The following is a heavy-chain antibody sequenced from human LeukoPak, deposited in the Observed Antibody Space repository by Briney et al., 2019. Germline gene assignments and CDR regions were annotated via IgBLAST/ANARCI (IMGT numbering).Heavy chain of an antibody. CDR2: IYSGGST. CDR1: GFTVSSNY. V-gene: IGHV3-53*01. Sequence: PGGSLRLSCAASGFTVSSNYMSWVRQAPGKGLEWVSVIYSGGSTYYADSVKGRFTISRDNSKNTLYLQMNSLRAEDTAVYYCARSMVRGVSNFDYWGQGTLVTVSS. D-gene: IGHD3-10*01. CDR3: ARSMVRGVSNFDY. J-gene: IGHJ4*02.